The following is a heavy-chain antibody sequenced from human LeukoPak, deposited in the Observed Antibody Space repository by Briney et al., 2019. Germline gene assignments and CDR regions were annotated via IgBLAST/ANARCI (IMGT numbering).Heavy chain of an antibody. CDR2: INPSGGST. CDR3: ARDRLWFGELLTPSGYFDY. J-gene: IGHJ4*02. V-gene: IGHV1-46*01. Sequence: ASVKVSCKASGYTFTSYYMHWVRQAPGQGLEWMGIINPSGGSTSYAQKFQGRVTMTRDMSTSTVYMELSSLRSEDTAVYYCARDRLWFGELLTPSGYFDYWGQGTLVTVSS. CDR1: GYTFTSYY. D-gene: IGHD3-10*01.